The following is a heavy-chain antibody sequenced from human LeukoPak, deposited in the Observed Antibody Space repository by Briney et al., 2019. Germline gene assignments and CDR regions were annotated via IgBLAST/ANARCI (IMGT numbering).Heavy chain of an antibody. CDR2: ISFDGSNK. CDR1: GFTFSSYG. V-gene: IGHV3-30*03. J-gene: IGHJ5*02. Sequence: PGGSLRLSCAASGFTFSSYGMYWVRQAPGKGLEWVAVISFDGSNKYYADSVRGRFTVSRDNSKDTLYLQMNSLRAEDTAVYYCAVEGYCSGGSCYTNWFDTWGQGTPVTVSS. D-gene: IGHD2-15*01. CDR3: AVEGYCSGGSCYTNWFDT.